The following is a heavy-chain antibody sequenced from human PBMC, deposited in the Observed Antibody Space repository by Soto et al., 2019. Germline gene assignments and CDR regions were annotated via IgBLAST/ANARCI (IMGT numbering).Heavy chain of an antibody. Sequence: QVQLVESGGGVVQPGRSLRLSCAASGFTFSSYGMHWVRQAPGKGLEWVAVISYDGSNKYYADSVKGRFTISRDNSKNTLYLQMNTLRAEDRAVYYCAKELCGGDCYSLTFDYWGQGTLVTVSS. V-gene: IGHV3-30*18. J-gene: IGHJ4*02. CDR2: ISYDGSNK. CDR3: AKELCGGDCYSLTFDY. D-gene: IGHD2-21*02. CDR1: GFTFSSYG.